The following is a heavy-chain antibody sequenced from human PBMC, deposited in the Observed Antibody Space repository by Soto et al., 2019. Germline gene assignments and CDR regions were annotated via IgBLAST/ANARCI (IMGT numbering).Heavy chain of an antibody. CDR2: IDPSDSQT. CDR1: GYSFAVYC. D-gene: IGHD3-22*01. CDR3: ARQIYDSDTGPNFQYYFDS. J-gene: IGHJ4*02. V-gene: IGHV5-10-1*01. Sequence: PGESLKISGKGSGYSFAVYCITWVLQKPWKGLEWMGQIDPSDSQTYYSPSFRGHVTISVTKSITTVFLQWSSLRASDTAMYYCARQIYDSDTGPNFQYYFDSWGQGTPVTVSS.